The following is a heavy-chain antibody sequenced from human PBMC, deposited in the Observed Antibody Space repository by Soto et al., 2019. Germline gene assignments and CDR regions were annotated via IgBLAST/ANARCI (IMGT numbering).Heavy chain of an antibody. Sequence: GGSLRLSCAASGFTFSSYGMHWVRQAPGKGLEWVAVIWYDGSNKYYADSVKGRFTISRDNSKNTLYLQMNSLRAEDTAVYYCARDALRFLEWYKDYYYYMDVWGKGTTVNVSS. J-gene: IGHJ6*03. CDR1: GFTFSSYG. CDR3: ARDALRFLEWYKDYYYYMDV. V-gene: IGHV3-33*01. D-gene: IGHD3-3*01. CDR2: IWYDGSNK.